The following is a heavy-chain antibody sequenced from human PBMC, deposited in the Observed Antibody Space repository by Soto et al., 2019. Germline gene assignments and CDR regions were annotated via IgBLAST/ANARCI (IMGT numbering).Heavy chain of an antibody. J-gene: IGHJ6*02. CDR1: GYSFTSYW. D-gene: IGHD6-6*01. V-gene: IGHV5-51*01. CDR2: IYPGDSDT. Sequence: PGESLKISCKGSGYSFTSYWIGWVRQMPGKGLEWMGIIYPGDSDTRYSPSFQGQVTISADKSISTAYLQWSSLKASDTAMYYCARHVPIAARLYYYYGMDVWGQGTTVTVSS. CDR3: ARHVPIAARLYYYYGMDV.